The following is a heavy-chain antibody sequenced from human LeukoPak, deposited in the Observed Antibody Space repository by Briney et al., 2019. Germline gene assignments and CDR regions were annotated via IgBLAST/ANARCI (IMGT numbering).Heavy chain of an antibody. V-gene: IGHV5-51*01. CDR3: VRPQAAGGDAMGY. Sequence: PGESLKISCQASGYDFNNYWIAWVRQMPGKGLVWMGIIYPGDSDTRYSPSFQGQVTISADKSISTAYLQWSSLKASDTAMYYCVRPQAAGGDAMGYWGQGTLVTVSS. J-gene: IGHJ4*02. CDR2: IYPGDSDT. CDR1: GYDFNNYW. D-gene: IGHD6-13*01.